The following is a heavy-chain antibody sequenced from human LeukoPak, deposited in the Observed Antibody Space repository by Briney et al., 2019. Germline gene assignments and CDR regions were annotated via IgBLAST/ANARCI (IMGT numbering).Heavy chain of an antibody. CDR3: ARHINLSVADATNNYYYYGMDV. CDR2: IYYSGST. D-gene: IGHD6-19*01. Sequence: PSETLSLTCTVSGGSISSYYWSWIRQPPGKGLEWIGYIYYSGSTNYNPSLKSRVTISVDTSKNQFSLKLSSVTAADTAVYYCARHINLSVADATNNYYYYGMDVWGQGTTVTVSS. CDR1: GGSISSYY. J-gene: IGHJ6*02. V-gene: IGHV4-59*08.